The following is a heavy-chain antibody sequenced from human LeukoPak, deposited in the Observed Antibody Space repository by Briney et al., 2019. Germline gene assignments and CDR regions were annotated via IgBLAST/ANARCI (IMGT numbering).Heavy chain of an antibody. CDR3: AREDTAMVKDY. J-gene: IGHJ4*02. D-gene: IGHD5-18*01. V-gene: IGHV1-2*02. CDR2: INPNSGGT. Sequence: ASVKVSCKASGYTFTSYDINWVRQAPGQGLEWMGWINPNSGGTNYAQKFQGRVTMTRDTSISTAYMELSRLRSDDTAVYYCAREDTAMVKDYWGQGTLVTVSS. CDR1: GYTFTSYD.